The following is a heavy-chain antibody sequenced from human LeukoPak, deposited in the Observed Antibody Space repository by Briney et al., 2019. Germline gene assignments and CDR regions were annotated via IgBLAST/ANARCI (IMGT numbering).Heavy chain of an antibody. Sequence: PGGSLRLSCAASGFDFSICAMTWVHQAQGKGLEWVASIGSPGETYYADSVKGRFAVSRENSQNTVFLQLTSLTAEDTVIYYCAKDATPGNSIWDYFAYWGQGALVTVSS. D-gene: IGHD2-15*01. CDR3: AKDATPGNSIWDYFAY. J-gene: IGHJ4*02. CDR1: GFDFSICA. CDR2: IGSPGET. V-gene: IGHV3-23*01.